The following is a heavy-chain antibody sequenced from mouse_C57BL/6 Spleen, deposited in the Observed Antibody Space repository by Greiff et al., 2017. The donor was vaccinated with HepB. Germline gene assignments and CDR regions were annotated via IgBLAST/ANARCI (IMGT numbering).Heavy chain of an antibody. CDR3: ARPIITTVVADY. CDR1: GYTFTSYW. D-gene: IGHD1-1*01. V-gene: IGHV1-52*01. CDR2: IDPSDSET. Sequence: QVQLQQPGAELVRPGSSVKLSCKASGYTFTSYWMHWVKQRPIQGLEWIGNIDPSDSETHYNQKFKSKATLTVDKSSSTAYMQLSSLTSEDSAVYYCARPIITTVVADYWGQGTTLTVSS. J-gene: IGHJ2*01.